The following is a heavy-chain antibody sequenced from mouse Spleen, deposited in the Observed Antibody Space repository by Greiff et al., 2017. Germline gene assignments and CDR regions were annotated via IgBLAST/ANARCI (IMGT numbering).Heavy chain of an antibody. CDR2: ISYSGST. CDR3: ARNYYRYDEGFAY. V-gene: IGHV3-8*02. J-gene: IGHJ3*01. Sequence: EVQLQQSGPSLVKPSQTLSLTCSVTGDSITSGYWNWIRKFPGNKLEYMGYISYSGSTYYNPSLKSRISITRDTSKNQYYLQLNSVTTEDTATYYCARNYYRYDEGFAYWGQGTLVTVSA. D-gene: IGHD2-14*01. CDR1: GDSITSGY.